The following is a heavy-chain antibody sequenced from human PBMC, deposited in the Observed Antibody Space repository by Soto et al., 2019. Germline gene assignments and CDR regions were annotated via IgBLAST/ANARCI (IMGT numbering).Heavy chain of an antibody. J-gene: IGHJ4*02. CDR1: GFTFRSYA. D-gene: IGHD3-16*01. V-gene: IGHV3-33*05. CDR2: TSYAGSNN. CDR3: ARWGTTGGLDV. Sequence: QVQLVESGGGVVQPGTSLRLSCVGSGFTFRSYAIHWVRQAPGKGLEWVALTSYAGSNNFYGDSVKGRFTISRHNSRNTVELQMDSLRFEDTALYYCARWGTTGGLDVWGQGTLVSVSS.